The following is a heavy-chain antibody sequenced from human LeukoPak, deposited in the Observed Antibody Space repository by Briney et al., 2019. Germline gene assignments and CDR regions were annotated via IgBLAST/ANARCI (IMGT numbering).Heavy chain of an antibody. V-gene: IGHV3-21*04. J-gene: IGHJ4*02. D-gene: IGHD2-8*01. CDR2: ISSSSSYI. CDR3: ARENIVLMVYAIDD. CDR1: GFTFSSYS. Sequence: NPGGSLRLSCAASGFTFSSYSMNWVRQAPGKGVEWVSSISSSSSYIYYADSVKGRFTISRDNAKNSLYLQMNSLRAEDTAVYYCARENIVLMVYAIDDWGQGTLVTVSS.